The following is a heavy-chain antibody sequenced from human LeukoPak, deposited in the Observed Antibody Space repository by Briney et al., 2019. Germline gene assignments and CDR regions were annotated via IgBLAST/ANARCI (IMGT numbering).Heavy chain of an antibody. D-gene: IGHD6-19*01. J-gene: IGHJ4*02. V-gene: IGHV3-74*01. Sequence: PGGSLRLSCAASGFTFSSYWMHWVRQAPGKGLVWVSRINSDGSSTSYADSVKGRYTISRDNTKNTLYLQMNSLRAEDTAVYYCARGGGEWLPGSHWGQGTLVTASS. CDR3: ARGGGEWLPGSH. CDR1: GFTFSSYW. CDR2: INSDGSST.